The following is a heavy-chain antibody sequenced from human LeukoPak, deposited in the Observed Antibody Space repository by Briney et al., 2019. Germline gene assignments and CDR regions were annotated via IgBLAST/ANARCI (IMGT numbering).Heavy chain of an antibody. D-gene: IGHD5-18*01. V-gene: IGHV3-48*04. CDR3: ARHIVDTASGKTMTKYDSYGLDV. J-gene: IGHJ6*02. CDR2: ISTRSTTI. CDR1: GFTFSSHS. Sequence: RSGGSLRLSCAASGFTFSSHSINWVRQAPGKGLEWVSYISTRSTTIYYADSVKGRFTISRDNTKNSLYLQMNSLRAEDTAVYYCARHIVDTASGKTMTKYDSYGLDVWGQGTTVTVSS.